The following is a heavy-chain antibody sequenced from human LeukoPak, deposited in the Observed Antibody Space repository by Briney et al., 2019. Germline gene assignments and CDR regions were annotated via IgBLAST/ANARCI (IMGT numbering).Heavy chain of an antibody. D-gene: IGHD2-2*01. CDR2: IYSGGST. J-gene: IGHJ2*01. CDR3: ARAPAPRVWYFDL. V-gene: IGHV3-66*01. CDR1: GFTVSSNF. Sequence: GGSLRLSCAASGFTVSSNFMSWVRQAPGKGLEWVSVIYSGGSTYYADSVKGRFTISRDNSKNTVYLQMNSLRAEDTAVYYCARAPAPRVWYFDLWGRGTLVTVSS.